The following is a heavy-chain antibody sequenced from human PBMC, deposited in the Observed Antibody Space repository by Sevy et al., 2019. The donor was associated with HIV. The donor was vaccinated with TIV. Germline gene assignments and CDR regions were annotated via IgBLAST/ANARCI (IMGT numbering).Heavy chain of an antibody. CDR1: ADTFTNNY. CDR3: VRADPAQHFDS. J-gene: IGHJ4*02. CDR2: VDPSGGNA. Sequence: ASVKVSCKASADTFTNNYIHWVRQAPGQGLEWMGIVDPSGGNASCAQRFQDRVTLTRDTSTSTLYMDLISLTSEDTAVYYCVRADPAQHFDSWGQGTLVTVSS. V-gene: IGHV1-46*01.